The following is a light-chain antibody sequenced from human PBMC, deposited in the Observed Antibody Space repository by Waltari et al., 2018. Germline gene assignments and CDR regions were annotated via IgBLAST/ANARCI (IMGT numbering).Light chain of an antibody. CDR2: KAS. J-gene: IGKJ2*01. CDR3: QQFDTDVT. Sequence: IQVIQSPSTPSASVGDTVTISCRVSHRINIWLDWYQQKPGKAPKLLIKKASTLEDGVPSRFSGSGSGTEFTLTIKSLQPDDFGTYFCQQFDTDVTFGQGTKVEI. V-gene: IGKV1-5*01. CDR1: HRINIW.